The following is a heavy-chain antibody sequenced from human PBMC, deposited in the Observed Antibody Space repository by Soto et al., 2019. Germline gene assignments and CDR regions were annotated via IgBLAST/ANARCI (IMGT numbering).Heavy chain of an antibody. D-gene: IGHD3-3*01. CDR2: IKSKTDGGTT. CDR1: GFTFSNAW. Sequence: VGSLKLSCAASGFTFSNAWMIWVRQAPGKGLEWVGRIKSKTDGGTTDYAAPVKGRFTISRDGSKNTLYLQMNSLKTEDTAVYYCTTATRFLEWLYELNYFDYWGQGTLVTVSS. V-gene: IGHV3-15*01. J-gene: IGHJ4*02. CDR3: TTATRFLEWLYELNYFDY.